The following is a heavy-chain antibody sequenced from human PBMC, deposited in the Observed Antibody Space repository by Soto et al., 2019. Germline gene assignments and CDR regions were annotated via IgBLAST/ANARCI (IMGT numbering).Heavy chain of an antibody. CDR2: MNPNSGNT. CDR3: AREITDYGMDV. V-gene: IGHV1-8*01. D-gene: IGHD3-16*01. J-gene: IGHJ6*02. CDR1: GYTFTSYD. Sequence: QVQLVQSGAEMKKPGASVKVSCKAYGYTFTSYDVNWVRQASGQGLEWMGWMNPNSGNTGYAQKFLGRVTMTRNTSISTAYMELSSLRSEDTAVYYCAREITDYGMDVWGQGTTVTVSS.